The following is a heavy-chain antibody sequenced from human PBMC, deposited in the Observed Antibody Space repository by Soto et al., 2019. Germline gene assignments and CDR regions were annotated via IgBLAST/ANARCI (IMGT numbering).Heavy chain of an antibody. CDR3: ARTPFSDITIFGVVIMPSHYYMDV. CDR2: IYYSGST. J-gene: IGHJ6*03. CDR1: GGSISSYY. Sequence: LSLTCTVSGGSISSYYWSWIRQPPGKGLEWIGYIYYSGSTNYNPSLKSRVTISVDTSKNQFSLKLSSVTAADTAVYYCARTPFSDITIFGVVIMPSHYYMDVWGKGTTVTVSS. D-gene: IGHD3-3*01. V-gene: IGHV4-59*08.